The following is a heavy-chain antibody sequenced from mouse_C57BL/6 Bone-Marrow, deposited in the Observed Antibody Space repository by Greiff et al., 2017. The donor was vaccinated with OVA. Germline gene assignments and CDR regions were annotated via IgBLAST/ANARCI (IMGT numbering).Heavy chain of an antibody. V-gene: IGHV1-19*01. D-gene: IGHD1-1*01. CDR3: ARRDITTVVAHFDY. J-gene: IGHJ2*01. Sequence: EVKLQESGPVLVKPGASVKMSCKASGYTFTDYYMNWVKQSHGKSLEWIGVINPYNGGTSYNQKFKGKATLTVDKSSSTAYMELNSLTSEDSAVYYCARRDITTVVAHFDYWGQGTTLTVSS. CDR2: INPYNGGT. CDR1: GYTFTDYY.